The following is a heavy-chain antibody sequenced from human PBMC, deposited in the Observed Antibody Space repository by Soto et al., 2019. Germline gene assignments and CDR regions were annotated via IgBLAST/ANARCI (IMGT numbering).Heavy chain of an antibody. Sequence: PGGSLRLSCAASGFIFSSYGVHWARQAPGKGLEWVAIISHDGSNKYYPESVKGRFSISRDNSKNTLYLQMNSLRAGDTAVYYCAKDQGGDGYFYGLDVWGRGTTVTVS. J-gene: IGHJ6*02. CDR2: ISHDGSNK. CDR3: AKDQGGDGYFYGLDV. CDR1: GFIFSSYG. V-gene: IGHV3-30*18. D-gene: IGHD2-21*02.